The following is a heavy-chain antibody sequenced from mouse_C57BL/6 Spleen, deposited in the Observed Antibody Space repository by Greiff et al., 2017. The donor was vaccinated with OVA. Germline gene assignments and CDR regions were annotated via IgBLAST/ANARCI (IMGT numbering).Heavy chain of an antibody. V-gene: IGHV1-50*01. CDR2: IDPSDSYT. CDR1: GYTFTSYW. Sequence: QVQLPQPGAELVKPGASVKLSCKASGYTFTSYWMQWVNQRPGPGLEWIGEIDPSDSYTNYHQKFKGKATLTVDPSSSTAYMQLSNLTSEDSAVYYWARSEGEIGTGFAYWGQGTLVTVSA. D-gene: IGHD4-1*01. CDR3: ARSEGEIGTGFAY. J-gene: IGHJ3*01.